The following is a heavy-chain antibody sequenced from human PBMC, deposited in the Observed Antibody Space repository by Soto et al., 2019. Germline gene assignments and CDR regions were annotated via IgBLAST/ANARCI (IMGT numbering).Heavy chain of an antibody. CDR3: ARVGQYYYGMDV. V-gene: IGHV1-3*01. D-gene: IGHD3-3*01. Sequence: QVQLVQSGAEVKKPGASVKVSCKASGYTFTTYVMHWVRQAPGQRLEWMGWINAGNDNTKYSQKFQGRVTITRDTSASTVYMELSSLSSEDTAVYYCARVGQYYYGMDVWGQVTTVTVPS. J-gene: IGHJ6*02. CDR2: INAGNDNT. CDR1: GYTFTTYV.